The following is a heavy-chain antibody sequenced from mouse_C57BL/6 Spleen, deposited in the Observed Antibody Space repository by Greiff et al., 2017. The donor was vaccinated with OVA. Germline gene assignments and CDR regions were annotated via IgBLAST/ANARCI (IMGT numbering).Heavy chain of an antibody. CDR3: AKGKWGGDYYAMDY. CDR2: IDPNSGGT. V-gene: IGHV1-72*01. D-gene: IGHD1-3*01. Sequence: QVQLKQPGAELVKPGASVKLSCKASGYTFTSYWMHWVKQRPGRGLEWIGRIDPNSGGTKYNEKFKSKATLTVDKPSSTAYMQLSSLTSEDSAVYYCAKGKWGGDYYAMDYWGQGTSVTVSS. CDR1: GYTFTSYW. J-gene: IGHJ4*01.